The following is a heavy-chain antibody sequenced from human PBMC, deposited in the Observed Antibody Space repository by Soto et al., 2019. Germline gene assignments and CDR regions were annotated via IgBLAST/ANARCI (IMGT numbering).Heavy chain of an antibody. D-gene: IGHD2-2*02. J-gene: IGHJ4*02. Sequence: ASVKVSCKASGYTFTSYYMHWVRQAPGQGLEWMGIINPSGGSTSYAQKFQGRVTMTRDTSTSTVYMELSSLRSEDTAVYYCARDAGYCSSTRCYTEYFDYWGQGTLVTVSS. CDR1: GYTFTSYY. V-gene: IGHV1-46*01. CDR2: INPSGGST. CDR3: ARDAGYCSSTRCYTEYFDY.